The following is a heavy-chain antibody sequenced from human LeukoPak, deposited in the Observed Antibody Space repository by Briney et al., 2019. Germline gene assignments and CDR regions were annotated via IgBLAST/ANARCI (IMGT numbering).Heavy chain of an antibody. CDR1: GGSFSGYS. D-gene: IGHD3-22*01. CDR3: ARGLGQYYDTSDNWFDP. Sequence: SETLSLTCAVYGGSFSGYSWTWILQPPGKGLEWIGEINHSGSTNYNPSLKSRVTISVDTSKNQFSLKLSSVTAADTAVYYCARGLGQYYDTSDNWFDPWGQGTLVTVSS. CDR2: INHSGST. J-gene: IGHJ5*02. V-gene: IGHV4-34*01.